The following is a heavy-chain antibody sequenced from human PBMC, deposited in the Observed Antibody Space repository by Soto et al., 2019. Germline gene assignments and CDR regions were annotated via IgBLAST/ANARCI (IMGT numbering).Heavy chain of an antibody. D-gene: IGHD3-3*01. CDR2: IYYGGST. CDR3: ARAPVGLDTISYFDY. V-gene: IGHV4-30-4*01. J-gene: IGHJ4*02. CDR1: GGSVSSVGFH. Sequence: PSETLSLTCTVSGGSVSSVGFHWAWLRLPPGKGLEWIGYIYYGGSTYYRPSLESRMHMSVDATRNHYFLRLTSVTAADTAVYFPARAPVGLDTISYFDYWGEGKLVTVSS.